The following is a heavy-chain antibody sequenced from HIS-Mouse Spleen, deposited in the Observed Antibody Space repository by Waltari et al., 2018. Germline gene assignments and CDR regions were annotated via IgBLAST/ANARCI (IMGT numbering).Heavy chain of an antibody. D-gene: IGHD2-2*01. CDR3: ARCSPVVPAASSLDY. Sequence: QVQLVQSGAEIKKPGSSVKVSCTPSEGHFSIKAISWVRQAPGQGLEWMGRIMPFLGIANYAQKFQGRVTITADKSTSTAYMELSSLGSEDTAVYYCARCSPVVPAASSLDYWGQGTLVTVSS. V-gene: IGHV1-69*04. J-gene: IGHJ4*02. CDR1: EGHFSIKA. CDR2: IMPFLGIA.